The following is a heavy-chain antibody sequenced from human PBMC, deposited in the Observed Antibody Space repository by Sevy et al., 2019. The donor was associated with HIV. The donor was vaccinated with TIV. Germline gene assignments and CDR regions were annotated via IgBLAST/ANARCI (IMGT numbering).Heavy chain of an antibody. D-gene: IGHD1-20*01. V-gene: IGHV4-59*08. CDR2: IYNNIGST. CDR3: ARGAVVTGTTASPVLDF. J-gene: IGHJ4*02. Sequence: SETLSLTCSVSDDSINSYYWSWIRQPPGKGLEWIGYIYNNIGSTSYNPSLTSRVTISVDTSKNQFSLKLTSVTAADTALYYCARGAVVTGTTASPVLDFWGLGSLVTVSS. CDR1: DDSINSYY.